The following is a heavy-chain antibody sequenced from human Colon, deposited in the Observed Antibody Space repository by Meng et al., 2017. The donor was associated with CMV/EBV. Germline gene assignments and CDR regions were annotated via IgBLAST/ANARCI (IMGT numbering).Heavy chain of an antibody. Sequence: GESLKISCAASGFTFSDYYMNWIRRAPGKGLEWVSVIYSGGSTYYADSVKGRFTISRDNSKNTLYLQMNSLRAEDTAVYYCARGWGGYCSSTSCQDEYYYYYGMDVWGQGTTVTVSS. CDR3: ARGWGGYCSSTSCQDEYYYYYGMDV. V-gene: IGHV3-66*02. CDR1: GFTFSDYY. J-gene: IGHJ6*02. D-gene: IGHD2-2*01. CDR2: IYSGGST.